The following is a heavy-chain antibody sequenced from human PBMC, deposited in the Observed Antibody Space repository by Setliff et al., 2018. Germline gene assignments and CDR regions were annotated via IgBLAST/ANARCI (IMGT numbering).Heavy chain of an antibody. V-gene: IGHV4-4*07. J-gene: IGHJ6*03. CDR1: GGSMGSYY. D-gene: IGHD3-10*01. CDR3: ARVRITPYCMDV. CDR2: VYTTGST. Sequence: PSETLPLTCTVSGGSMGSYYWTWIRQSAGKGLEWIGRVYTTGSTAFNPSLNSRVTMSLDKSKNQFSLKLYSVTAADTAVYFCARVRITPYCMDVWGKGTTVTVSS.